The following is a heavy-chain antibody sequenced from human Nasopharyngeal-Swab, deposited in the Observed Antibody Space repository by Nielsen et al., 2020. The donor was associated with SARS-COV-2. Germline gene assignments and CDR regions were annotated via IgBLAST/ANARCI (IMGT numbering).Heavy chain of an antibody. V-gene: IGHV3-23*01. J-gene: IGHJ4*02. D-gene: IGHD3-22*01. CDR1: GFTFSSYA. CDR2: LSGSGGST. CDR3: AKALNYYDSSGYSLGH. Sequence: GESLKISCAASGFTFSSYAMSWVRQAPGKGLEWVSALSGSGGSTYYADSVKGRFTISRDNSKNTLYLQMNSLRAEDTAVYYCAKALNYYDSSGYSLGHWGQGTLVTVSS.